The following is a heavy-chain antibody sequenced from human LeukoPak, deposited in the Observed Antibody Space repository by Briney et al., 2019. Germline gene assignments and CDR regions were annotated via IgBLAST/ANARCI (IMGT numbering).Heavy chain of an antibody. CDR1: GYSFTSYW. Sequence: GESLQIYCKGAGYSFTSYWIAWVRQMPGKGLEWMGLIYPGDSETRYSPSFQGQVTISADKSIDTAYLQWSSLKASDTAIFYCARPYYYDSAGAFDNWGQRTVVTVSS. CDR2: IYPGDSET. J-gene: IGHJ3*02. V-gene: IGHV5-51*01. CDR3: ARPYYYDSAGAFDN. D-gene: IGHD3-22*01.